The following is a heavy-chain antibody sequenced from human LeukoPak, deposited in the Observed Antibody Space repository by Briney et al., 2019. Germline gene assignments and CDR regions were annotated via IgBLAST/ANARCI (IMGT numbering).Heavy chain of an antibody. J-gene: IGHJ4*02. D-gene: IGHD2-2*02. V-gene: IGHV3-74*01. CDR2: ISSDGRST. CDR1: GFTFSTYW. CDR3: EGRYCSSTSCSTN. Sequence: GGSLRLSCAASGFTFSTYWMHWVRQAPGKGLVWVSRISSDGRSTNYADSVKGRFTISRDNAKNTLYLQMNSLRAEDTAMYYCEGRYCSSTSCSTNWGQGTLVTVSS.